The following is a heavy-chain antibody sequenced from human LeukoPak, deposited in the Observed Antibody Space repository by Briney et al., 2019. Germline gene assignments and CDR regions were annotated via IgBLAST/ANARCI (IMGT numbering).Heavy chain of an antibody. V-gene: IGHV3-30*04. D-gene: IGHD2-21*01. CDR2: ISYDGSNK. Sequence: GGSLRLSCAASGFTFSSYAMHWVRQAPGKGLEWVAVISYDGSNKYYADSVKDRFTISRDNSKNTLYLQMNSLRAEDTAVYYCARVKGVVVNAFDIWGQGTMVTVSS. CDR3: ARVKGVVVNAFDI. CDR1: GFTFSSYA. J-gene: IGHJ3*02.